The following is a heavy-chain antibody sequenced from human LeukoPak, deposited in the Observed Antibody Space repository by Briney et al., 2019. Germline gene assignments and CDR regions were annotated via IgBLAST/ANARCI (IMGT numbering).Heavy chain of an antibody. V-gene: IGHV3-7*01. CDR3: ARDNPNHEKNGGFDF. D-gene: IGHD1-1*01. J-gene: IGHJ4*02. Sequence: QAGGSLRLSCAASGFTFSSYGMHWVRQAPGKGLEWVANIKQDGSEKYYVDSVKGRFTISRDNAKNSLYLQMNSLRAEDTAVYYCARDNPNHEKNGGFDFWGQGTLVTVSS. CDR2: IKQDGSEK. CDR1: GFTFSSYG.